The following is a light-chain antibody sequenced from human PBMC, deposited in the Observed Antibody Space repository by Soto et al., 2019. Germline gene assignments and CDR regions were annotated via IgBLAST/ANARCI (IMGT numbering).Light chain of an antibody. J-gene: IGKJ4*01. CDR1: QSVAGN. Sequence: EIVMTQSPATLSVSPGERATLSCRASQSVAGNLAWYQQKPGQAPRLLMYGASTRATGIPARFSGSWSGTEFTLTISSLQSADFGVYYCLQYNKWPLTFGGGTKVEIK. CDR2: GAS. CDR3: LQYNKWPLT. V-gene: IGKV3-15*01.